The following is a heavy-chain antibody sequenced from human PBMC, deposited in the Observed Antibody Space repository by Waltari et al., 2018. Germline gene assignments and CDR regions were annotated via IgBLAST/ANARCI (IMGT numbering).Heavy chain of an antibody. CDR3: AKDRPRTAAAATSLFDY. D-gene: IGHD6-13*01. CDR1: GFTFSSYA. J-gene: IGHJ4*02. V-gene: IGHV3-23*04. Sequence: EVQLVESGGGLVQPGGSLRLSCAASGFTFSSYAMSWVRQAPGKGLEWVSAISGSGGSTYYADSVKGRFTISRDNSKNTLYLQMNSLRAEDTAVYYCAKDRPRTAAAATSLFDYWGQGTLVTVSS. CDR2: ISGSGGST.